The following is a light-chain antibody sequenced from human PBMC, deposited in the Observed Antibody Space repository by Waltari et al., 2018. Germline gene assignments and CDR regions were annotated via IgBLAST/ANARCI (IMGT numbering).Light chain of an antibody. CDR3: QQRRNWPLT. CDR2: DTS. Sequence: VLTQSPASLSLSPGERATLSCRASQSVNWYLACYQQRPREAPRLLIVDTSNGAAGIPARCSGSGAETDFTLTISSLDPDYSAVYYHQQRRNWPLTFGGGTKVEIK. J-gene: IGKJ4*01. V-gene: IGKV3-11*01. CDR1: QSVNWY.